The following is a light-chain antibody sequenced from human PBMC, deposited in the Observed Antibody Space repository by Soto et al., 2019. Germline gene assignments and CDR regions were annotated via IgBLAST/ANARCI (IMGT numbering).Light chain of an antibody. V-gene: IGKV3-11*01. Sequence: EIVLTQSPATLSLSPGERATLSCRASQSVGSYLAWYQQKPGQAPRLLIYDAFNRATGIPARFSGSGSGTDFTLTIPSLEPEDFAVYYCQQRSNWPWTFGQGTKVEIK. CDR2: DAF. J-gene: IGKJ1*01. CDR3: QQRSNWPWT. CDR1: QSVGSY.